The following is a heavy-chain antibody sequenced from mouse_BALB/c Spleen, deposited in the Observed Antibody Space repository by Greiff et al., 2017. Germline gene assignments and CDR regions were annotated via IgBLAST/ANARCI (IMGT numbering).Heavy chain of an antibody. V-gene: IGHV2-9*02. Sequence: QVHVKQSGPGLAAPSQSLSITCTVSGFSLTSYGVHWVRQPPGKGLEWLGVIWAGGSTNYNSALMSRQSISKDNSKSQVFLKMNRLQTDDTAMYYCARDRKSPIYYGYDGGFAYWGQGTLVTVSA. CDR2: IWAGGST. J-gene: IGHJ3*01. D-gene: IGHD2-2*01. CDR1: GFSLTSYG. CDR3: ARDRKSPIYYGYDGGFAY.